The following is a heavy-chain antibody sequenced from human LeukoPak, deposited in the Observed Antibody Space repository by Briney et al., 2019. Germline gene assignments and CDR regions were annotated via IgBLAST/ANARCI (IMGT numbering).Heavy chain of an antibody. V-gene: IGHV1-69*13. J-gene: IGHJ5*02. CDR1: GGTFSSYA. CDR2: IIPIFGIA. D-gene: IGHD2-2*01. Sequence: GASVKVSCKASGGTFSSYAISWVRQAPGQGLEWMGGIIPIFGIANYAQKFQGRVTITADESTSTAYMELSSLRSEDTAVYYCARGNDIVVVPAEYGGDWFDPWGQGTLVTVSS. CDR3: ARGNDIVVVPAEYGGDWFDP.